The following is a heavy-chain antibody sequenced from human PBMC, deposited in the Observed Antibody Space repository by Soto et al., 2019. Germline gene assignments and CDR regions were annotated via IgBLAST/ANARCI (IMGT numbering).Heavy chain of an antibody. Sequence: QVQLVQSGAEVKKPGASVKVSCKASGYTFTSYDVNWVRQAPGQGLEWMGWMNPISGNTAYAQKFQGRVTMTRNTSISTAYMELSSLRSEDMAVYYCARRNSYYYYMDVWGKGTTVTVSS. CDR2: MNPISGNT. J-gene: IGHJ6*03. CDR1: GYTFTSYD. V-gene: IGHV1-8*01. CDR3: ARRNSYYYYMDV.